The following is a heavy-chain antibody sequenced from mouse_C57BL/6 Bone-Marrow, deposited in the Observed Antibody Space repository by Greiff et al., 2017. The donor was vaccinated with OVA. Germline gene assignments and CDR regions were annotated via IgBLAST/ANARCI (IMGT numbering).Heavy chain of an antibody. D-gene: IGHD2-2*01. CDR1: EYEFPSHD. CDR3: ARWDGLRHAMDY. Sequence: EVQRVESGGGLVQPGESLKLSCESNEYEFPSHDMSWVRKTPEKRLELVAAINSDGGSTYYPDTMERRFIISRENTKKTLYLQMSSLRSEDTALYYCARWDGLRHAMDYWGQGTSVTVSS. J-gene: IGHJ4*01. V-gene: IGHV5-2*01. CDR2: INSDGGST.